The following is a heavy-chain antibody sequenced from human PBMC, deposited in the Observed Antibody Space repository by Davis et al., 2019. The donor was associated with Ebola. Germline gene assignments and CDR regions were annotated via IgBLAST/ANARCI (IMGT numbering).Heavy chain of an antibody. Sequence: AASVKVSCKASGYTFTGYYMHWVRQAPGQGLEWMGWINPNSGGTNYAQKFQGWVTMTRDTHISTAYMELNRLRSDDTAVYYCAIDQGGYCSSTSCYAGGRIDGMDVWGQGTTVTVSS. J-gene: IGHJ6*02. CDR1: GYTFTGYY. D-gene: IGHD2-2*01. V-gene: IGHV1-2*04. CDR3: AIDQGGYCSSTSCYAGGRIDGMDV. CDR2: INPNSGGT.